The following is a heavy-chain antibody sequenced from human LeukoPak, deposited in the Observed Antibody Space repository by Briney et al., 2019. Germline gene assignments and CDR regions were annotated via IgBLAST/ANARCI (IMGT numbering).Heavy chain of an antibody. CDR2: VNSDGSST. CDR3: ARGRYYSMDV. CDR1: GFTFTSYW. V-gene: IGHV3-74*01. J-gene: IGHJ6*02. Sequence: GGSLRLSCAASGFTFTSYWMHWVRQAPGKGLVWVSRVNSDGSSTTYADSVKGRFTISRDNAKNTLYLQMNSLRAEDTAVYYCARGRYYSMDVWGQGTTVTVSS.